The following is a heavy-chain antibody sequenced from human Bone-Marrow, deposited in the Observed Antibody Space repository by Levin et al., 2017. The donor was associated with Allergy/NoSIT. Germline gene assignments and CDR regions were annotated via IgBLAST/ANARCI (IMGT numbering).Heavy chain of an antibody. V-gene: IGHV4-34*01. D-gene: IGHD5-18*01. CDR3: ARGGYSYVRKSMDV. CDR1: GGSFSGYY. J-gene: IGHJ6*02. CDR2: INHSGST. Sequence: PSETLSLTCAVYGGSFSGYYWSWIRQPPGKGLEWIGEINHSGSTNYNPSLKSRVTISVDTSKNQFSLKLSSVTAADTAVYYCARGGYSYVRKSMDVWGQGTTVTVSS.